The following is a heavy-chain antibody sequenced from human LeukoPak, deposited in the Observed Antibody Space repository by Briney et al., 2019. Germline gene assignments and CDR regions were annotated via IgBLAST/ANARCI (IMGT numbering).Heavy chain of an antibody. J-gene: IGHJ4*02. CDR1: GFTFSTYN. V-gene: IGHV3-21*01. CDR3: AGDWSGYQYYFDS. Sequence: PGGSLRLSCAASGFTFSTYNMNWVRQAPGKGLQWVSPISSHNSYIYYADSVKGRFTISRDNAKNSLYLQMNSLRVEDTAVYYCAGDWSGYQYYFDSWGQGTLVTVSS. CDR2: ISSHNSYI. D-gene: IGHD3-3*01.